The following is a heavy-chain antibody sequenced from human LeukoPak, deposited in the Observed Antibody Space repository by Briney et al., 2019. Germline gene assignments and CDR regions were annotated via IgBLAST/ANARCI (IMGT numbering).Heavy chain of an antibody. CDR3: VREEMAVSGYFDY. CDR2: ISWNSGSI. CDR1: GFTFDDYA. V-gene: IGHV3-9*01. J-gene: IGHJ4*02. D-gene: IGHD5-24*01. Sequence: GGSLRLSCAASGFTFDDYAMHWVRQAPGKGLEWVSGISWNSGSIGYADSVKGRFTISRDNAKNSLYLQMNSLRADDTAVYYCVREEMAVSGYFDYWSQGILVTVSS.